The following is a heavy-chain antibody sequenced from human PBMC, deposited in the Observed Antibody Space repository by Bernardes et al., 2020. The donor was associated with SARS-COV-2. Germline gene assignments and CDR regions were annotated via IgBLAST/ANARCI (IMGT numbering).Heavy chain of an antibody. CDR2: IYYSGST. V-gene: IGHV4-39*07. D-gene: IGHD2-2*01. CDR1: GGSISSSSYY. CDR3: AREYCSSTSCYHYFDY. J-gene: IGHJ4*02. Sequence: SEPLSLTCTVSGGSISSSSYYWGWLRQPPGKGLEWIGSIYYSGSTYYNPSLKSRVTISVDTSKNQFSLKLSSVTAADTAVYYCAREYCSSTSCYHYFDYWGQGTLVTVSS.